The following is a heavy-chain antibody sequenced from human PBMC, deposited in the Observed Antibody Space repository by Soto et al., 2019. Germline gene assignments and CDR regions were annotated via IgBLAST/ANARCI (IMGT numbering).Heavy chain of an antibody. D-gene: IGHD2-15*01. J-gene: IGHJ6*02. V-gene: IGHV1-69*01. CDR1: GGTFSSYA. CDR2: IIPILGTA. CDR3: ASSILGGKSRIDYYYGMDV. Sequence: QVQLVQSGAEVKKPGSSVKVSCKASGGTFSSYAISWVRQAPGQGLEWMGGIIPILGTANYAQKFQGRVTITADESTSTGYMELSSLRSEDTAVYYCASSILGGKSRIDYYYGMDVWGQGTTVTVSS.